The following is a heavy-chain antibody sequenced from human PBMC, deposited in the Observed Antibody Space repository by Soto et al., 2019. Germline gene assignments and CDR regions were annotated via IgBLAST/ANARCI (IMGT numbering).Heavy chain of an antibody. CDR1: GFTFSTYA. V-gene: IGHV3-23*01. J-gene: IGHJ4*01. CDR2: ITGSGGTT. CDR3: ARDRSRSRSGWYLDY. D-gene: IGHD6-19*01. Sequence: GGSLRLSCAASGFTFSTYAMTWVRQAPGKGLERVSSITGSGGTTHHADSVKGRFTITRDNSQSTLYLQMKSLRAEDTAVYFCARDRSRSRSGWYLDYWGLGPRVTAPQ.